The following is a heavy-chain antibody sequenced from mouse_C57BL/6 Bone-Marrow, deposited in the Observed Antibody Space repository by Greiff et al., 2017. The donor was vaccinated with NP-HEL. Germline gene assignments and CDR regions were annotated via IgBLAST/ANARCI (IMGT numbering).Heavy chain of an antibody. J-gene: IGHJ3*01. V-gene: IGHV1-64*01. Sequence: VQLQQSGAELVKPGASVKLSCKASGYTFTSYWMHWVKQRPGQGLEWIGMIHPNSGSTNYNEKFKSKATLTVDKSSSTAYMQLSSLTSEDSAVYYCARSRYYGSAAWFAYWGQGTLVTVSA. CDR1: GYTFTSYW. D-gene: IGHD1-1*01. CDR2: IHPNSGST. CDR3: ARSRYYGSAAWFAY.